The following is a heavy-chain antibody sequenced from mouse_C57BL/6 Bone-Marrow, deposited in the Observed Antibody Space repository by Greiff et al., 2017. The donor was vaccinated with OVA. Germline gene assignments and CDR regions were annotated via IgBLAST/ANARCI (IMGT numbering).Heavy chain of an antibody. Sequence: EVKLVESGGGLVQPGGSLKLSCAASGFTFSDYYMYWVRQTPEKRLEWVAYISNGGGSTYYPDTVKGRFTISRDNAKNTLYLQMSRLKSEGTAMYYCARHYYGSSYFDYWGQGTTLTVSS. CDR3: ARHYYGSSYFDY. D-gene: IGHD1-1*01. CDR2: ISNGGGST. CDR1: GFTFSDYY. V-gene: IGHV5-12*01. J-gene: IGHJ2*01.